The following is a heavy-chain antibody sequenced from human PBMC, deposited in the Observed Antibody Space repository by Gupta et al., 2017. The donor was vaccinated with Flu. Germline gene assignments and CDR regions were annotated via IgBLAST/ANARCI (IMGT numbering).Heavy chain of an antibody. CDR3: ARGTTYYTTYFDS. D-gene: IGHD3/OR15-3a*01. V-gene: IGHV1-69*06. CDR1: GGIFSRYA. CDR2: ITAIFGTA. J-gene: IGHJ4*02. Sequence: QEQLVQSGAEVKKPGSSVKVSCKASGGIFSRYAISWVRQAPGQGLEWMGGITAIFGTANYAQKFQGRVTITADKSTTTAYMELSSLRSEDTAVYYCARGTTYYTTYFDSWGQGTLVTVSS.